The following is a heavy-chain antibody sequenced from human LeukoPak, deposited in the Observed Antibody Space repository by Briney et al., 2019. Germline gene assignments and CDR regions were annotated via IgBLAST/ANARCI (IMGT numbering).Heavy chain of an antibody. CDR1: GFTFSDYY. D-gene: IGHD6-13*01. Sequence: GGSLRLSCAASGFTFSDYYMSWVRQAPGKGLEWVGRIKSKTDGGTTDYAAPVKGRFTISRDDSKNTLYLQMNSLKTEDTAVYYCTTGSRLQQQLQFSGDYWGQGTLVTVSS. CDR3: TTGSRLQQQLQFSGDY. V-gene: IGHV3-15*01. J-gene: IGHJ4*02. CDR2: IKSKTDGGTT.